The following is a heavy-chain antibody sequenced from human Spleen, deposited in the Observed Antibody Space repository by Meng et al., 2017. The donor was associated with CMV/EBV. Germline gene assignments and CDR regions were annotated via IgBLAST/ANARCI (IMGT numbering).Heavy chain of an antibody. CDR2: IKEDGSEK. J-gene: IGHJ4*02. Sequence: GESLKISCAASGFTLSSYWMSWVRQAPGKGLEWVANIKEDGSEKYYVDSVKGRFTISRDNAKNSLYVQMNSLRGEETAVYYCARAYRAIDYWGQGTLVTVSS. CDR3: ARAYRAIDY. CDR1: GFTLSSYW. V-gene: IGHV3-7*01. D-gene: IGHD1-26*01.